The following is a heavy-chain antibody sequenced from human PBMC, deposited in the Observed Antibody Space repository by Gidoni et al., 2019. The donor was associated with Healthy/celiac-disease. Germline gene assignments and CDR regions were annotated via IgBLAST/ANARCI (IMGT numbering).Heavy chain of an antibody. CDR1: GGSISSYY. V-gene: IGHV4-59*12. CDR3: AREGLGGYAIYSEPSYGMDV. Sequence: VKPSETLSLTCTVSGGSISSYYWSWIRQPPGKGLEWIGYIYYSGSTNYNPSLKSRVTISVDTSKTHFSLKLSSVTAADTAVYYCAREGLGGYAIYSEPSYGMDVWGQGTTVTVSS. J-gene: IGHJ6*02. D-gene: IGHD6-25*01. CDR2: IYYSGST.